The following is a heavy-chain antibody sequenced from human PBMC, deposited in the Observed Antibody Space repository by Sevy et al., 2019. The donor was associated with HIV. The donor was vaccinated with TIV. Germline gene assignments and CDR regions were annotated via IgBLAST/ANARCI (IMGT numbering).Heavy chain of an antibody. J-gene: IGHJ3*02. Sequence: GGSLRLSCAASGFTFSSYWMSWVRQAPGKGLEWVANIKQDGSEKYYVDSVKGRFTISRDNAKNSLYLQMNSLRAEDTAVDYCAREANYYDSSGYYRNAFDIWGQGTMVTVSS. CDR2: IKQDGSEK. CDR1: GFTFSSYW. CDR3: AREANYYDSSGYYRNAFDI. V-gene: IGHV3-7*01. D-gene: IGHD3-22*01.